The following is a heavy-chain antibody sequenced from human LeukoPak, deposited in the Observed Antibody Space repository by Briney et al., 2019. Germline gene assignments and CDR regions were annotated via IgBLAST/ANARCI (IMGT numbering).Heavy chain of an antibody. V-gene: IGHV1-2*02. CDR1: GYTFTGYY. J-gene: IGHJ5*02. CDR3: ARGAIVGATGWFDP. D-gene: IGHD1-26*01. CDR2: INPNSGGT. Sequence: ASVKVSCKASGYTFTGYYMHWVRQAPGQGLEWMGWINPNSGGTNYAQKFQGRVTMTRDTSISTAYMELSRLRSDDTAVYYCARGAIVGATGWFDPWGQGTLVTVSS.